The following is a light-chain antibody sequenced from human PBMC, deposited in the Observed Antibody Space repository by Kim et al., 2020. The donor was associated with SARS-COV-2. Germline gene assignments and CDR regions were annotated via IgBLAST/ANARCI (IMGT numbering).Light chain of an antibody. V-gene: IGKV3-11*01. CDR3: QQRSNWPPIT. Sequence: PGERATLSCRASQSVSSYLAWYQQKPGQAPRLLIYDASNRATGIPARFSGSGSGTDFTLTISSLEPEDFAVYYCQQRSNWPPITFGHGTRLE. CDR2: DAS. CDR1: QSVSSY. J-gene: IGKJ5*01.